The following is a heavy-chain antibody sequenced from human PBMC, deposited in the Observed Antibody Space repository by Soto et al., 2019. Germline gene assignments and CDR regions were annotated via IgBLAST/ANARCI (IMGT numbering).Heavy chain of an antibody. CDR2: INTGNGNT. D-gene: IGHD2-21*01. CDR1: GYTFTSYA. J-gene: IGHJ6*02. Sequence: QVPLVQSGAEVKKPGASVKVSCKASGYTFTSYAMHWVRQAPGQRLEWMGWINTGNGNTKYSQHFQGRVTITRDTSASTAYMELSSLRFEDTAVYYCARDSDSYYTMDVWGQGTTVTVSS. V-gene: IGHV1-3*04. CDR3: ARDSDSYYTMDV.